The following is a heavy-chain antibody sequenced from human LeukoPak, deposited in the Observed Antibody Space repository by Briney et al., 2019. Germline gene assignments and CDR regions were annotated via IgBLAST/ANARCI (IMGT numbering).Heavy chain of an antibody. J-gene: IGHJ4*02. CDR3: ARGGMAVAGTRGLLNENDY. CDR2: INPNSGGT. V-gene: IGHV1-2*02. Sequence: ASVKVSCKASGYTFTGYYMHWVRQAPGQGLEWMGWINPNSGGTNYAQKFQGRVTMTRDTSISTAYMELSRLRSDDTAVYYCARGGMAVAGTRGLLNENDYWGQGTLVTVSS. D-gene: IGHD6-19*01. CDR1: GYTFTGYY.